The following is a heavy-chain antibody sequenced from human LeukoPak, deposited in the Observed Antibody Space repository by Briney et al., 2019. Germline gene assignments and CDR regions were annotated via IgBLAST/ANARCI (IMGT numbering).Heavy chain of an antibody. D-gene: IGHD6-13*01. CDR3: AGWGIAAAGTVY. Sequence: ASETLSLTCTVSGASISSYYWSWIRQPAGKGLEWIGRIYTSGSTNYNPSLKSRVTMSVDTSKNQFSLKLSSVTAADTAVYYCAGWGIAAAGTVYWGQGTLVTVSS. CDR2: IYTSGST. V-gene: IGHV4-4*07. J-gene: IGHJ4*02. CDR1: GASISSYY.